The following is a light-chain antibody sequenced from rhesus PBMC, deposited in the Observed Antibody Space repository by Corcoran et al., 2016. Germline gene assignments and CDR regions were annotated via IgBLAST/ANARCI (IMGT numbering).Light chain of an antibody. V-gene: IGKV1-22*01. Sequence: DIQMTQSPSSLSASVGDTVTITCRASQSFSSWLAWYQQKPGKAPKLLIYKASRLQSGVPSRFSGSGSGTDFTLTISSLQSEDFATYDCQQYSSSPYSFGQGTKVEIK. CDR3: QQYSSSPYS. CDR2: KAS. CDR1: QSFSSW. J-gene: IGKJ2*01.